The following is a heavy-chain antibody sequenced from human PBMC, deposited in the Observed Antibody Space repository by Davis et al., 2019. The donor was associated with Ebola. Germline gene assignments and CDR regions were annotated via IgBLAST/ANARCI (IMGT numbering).Heavy chain of an antibody. D-gene: IGHD2-2*01. J-gene: IGHJ5*02. CDR1: GDSINRSPHY. Sequence: SETLSLTCTVSGDSINRSPHYWGWIRQSPGKGLEWVGDMFHSGSTAMYYSLSLKSRLTISADTSKNQFSLKLSSVTAADTAVYYCSRKRRYCSSTSCYTNWFDPWGQGTLVTVSS. V-gene: IGHV4-39*01. CDR2: MFHSGST. CDR3: SRKRRYCSSTSCYTNWFDP.